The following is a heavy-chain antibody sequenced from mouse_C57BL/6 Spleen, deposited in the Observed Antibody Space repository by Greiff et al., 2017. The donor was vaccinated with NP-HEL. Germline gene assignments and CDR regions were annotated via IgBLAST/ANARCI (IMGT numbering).Heavy chain of an antibody. Sequence: EVQLQQSGPGLAKPSQTLSLTCSVTGYSITSDYWNWIRKFPGNKLEYMGYISYSGSTYYNPSLKSRISITRDTSKNQYYLQLNSVTTEDTATYYCARNPSTYYSNFYYFDYWGQGTTLTVSS. D-gene: IGHD2-5*01. CDR3: ARNPSTYYSNFYYFDY. V-gene: IGHV3-8*01. CDR2: ISYSGST. CDR1: GYSITSDY. J-gene: IGHJ2*01.